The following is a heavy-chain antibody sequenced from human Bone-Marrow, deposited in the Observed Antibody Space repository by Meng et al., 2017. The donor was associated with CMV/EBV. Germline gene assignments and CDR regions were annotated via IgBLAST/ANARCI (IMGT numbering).Heavy chain of an antibody. CDR3: AREGWFGEFGFDY. CDR1: GFTVSSNY. J-gene: IGHJ4*02. D-gene: IGHD3-10*01. V-gene: IGHV3-53*01. CDR2: IYSGGSI. Sequence: GGSLRLSCAASGFTVSSNYMSWVRQAPGKGLEWVSVIYSGGSIYYADSVKGRFTISRDNAKNSLYLQMNSLRAEDTAVYYCAREGWFGEFGFDYWGQGTLVTVSS.